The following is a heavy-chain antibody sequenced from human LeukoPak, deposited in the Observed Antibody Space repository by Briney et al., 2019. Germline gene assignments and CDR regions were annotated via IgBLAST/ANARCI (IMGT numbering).Heavy chain of an antibody. D-gene: IGHD4-17*01. CDR2: ISGSGGST. J-gene: IGHJ4*02. V-gene: IGHV3-23*01. Sequence: GGSLRLPCAASGFTFSSYAMSWVRQAPGKGLEWVSAISGSGGSTYYADSVKGRFTISRDNSKNTLYLQMNSLRAEDTAVYYCAKVRYTVTRGGSDYWGQGTLVTVSS. CDR1: GFTFSSYA. CDR3: AKVRYTVTRGGSDY.